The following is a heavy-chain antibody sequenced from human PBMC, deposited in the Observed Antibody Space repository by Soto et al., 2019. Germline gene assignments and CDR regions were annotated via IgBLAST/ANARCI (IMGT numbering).Heavy chain of an antibody. V-gene: IGHV4-59*08. J-gene: IGHJ4*02. Sequence: SETRSLTCTVSGGSISSYYWSWIRQPPGKGLERIGYIYYSGSTNYNPSLKSRVTISVDTSKNQFSLKLSSVTAADTAVYYCARQGIYGDYPIDYWGQGTLVTVSS. CDR3: ARQGIYGDYPIDY. CDR2: IYYSGST. CDR1: GGSISSYY. D-gene: IGHD4-17*01.